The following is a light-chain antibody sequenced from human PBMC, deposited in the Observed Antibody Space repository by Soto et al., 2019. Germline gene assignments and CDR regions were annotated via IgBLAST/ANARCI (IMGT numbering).Light chain of an antibody. Sequence: QSALTQPASVSGSPGQSITISCAGTSSDIGLYNLVSWYQQQPGKAPKLIIYEDNKRPSGISDRFSASKSGNTASLTISGLQAEDEADYYCCSYAFRSTVVLMFGGGTKLTVL. CDR2: EDN. V-gene: IGLV2-23*01. CDR1: SSDIGLYNL. CDR3: CSYAFRSTVVLM. J-gene: IGLJ3*02.